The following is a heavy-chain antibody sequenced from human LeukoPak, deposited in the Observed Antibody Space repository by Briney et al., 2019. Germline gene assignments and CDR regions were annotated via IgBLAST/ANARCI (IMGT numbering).Heavy chain of an antibody. CDR3: ARENWPYYMDV. Sequence: PSQTLSLTCTVSGGSISSHYWSWIRQPPGKGLEWIGYIYYSGGTNYNPSLKSRVTISVDTSKNQFSLQLSSVTAADTAVYYCARENWPYYMDVWGKGTTVTVSS. CDR1: GGSISSHY. CDR2: IYYSGGT. D-gene: IGHD1-1*01. V-gene: IGHV4-59*11. J-gene: IGHJ6*03.